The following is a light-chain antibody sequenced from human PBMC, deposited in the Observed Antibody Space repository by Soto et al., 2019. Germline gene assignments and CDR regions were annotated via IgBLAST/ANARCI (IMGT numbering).Light chain of an antibody. CDR3: SSYVGSSTLL. J-gene: IGLJ2*01. V-gene: IGLV2-23*01. CDR2: EGS. CDR1: SSDVGNYNL. Sequence: QPASVSGSPGQSITISCTGTSSDVGNYNLVSWYQQHPGKAPKLMIYEGSKWPSGVSNRFSGSKSGNTASLTISGLQAEDEADYYCSSYVGSSTLLFGGGTKVTVL.